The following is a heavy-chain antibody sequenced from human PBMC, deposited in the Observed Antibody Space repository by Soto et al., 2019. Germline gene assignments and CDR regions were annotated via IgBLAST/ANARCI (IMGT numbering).Heavy chain of an antibody. CDR2: IYYSGST. CDR3: ARQGSQLLKGGNWFDP. V-gene: IGHV4-39*01. Sequence: TSETLSLTCTVSGGSISSSSYYWGWIRQPPGKGLEWIGSIYYSGSTYYNPSLKSRVTISVDTSKNQFSLKLSSVTAADTAVYYCARQGSQLLKGGNWFDPWGQGTLVTVSS. J-gene: IGHJ5*02. CDR1: GGSISSSSYY. D-gene: IGHD2-2*01.